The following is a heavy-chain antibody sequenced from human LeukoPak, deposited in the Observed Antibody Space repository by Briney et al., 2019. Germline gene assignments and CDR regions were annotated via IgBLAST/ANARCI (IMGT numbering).Heavy chain of an antibody. Sequence: GGSLRLSCAASGFIFSDYYMSWFRQVPGKGLEWVSYTSFSGRTIYYADSVKGRFTISRDNAKNSLFLQMNSLRAEDTALYYCARGALTYYYDSWGQGTLVTVSS. J-gene: IGHJ4*02. V-gene: IGHV3-11*01. CDR1: GFIFSDYY. CDR2: TSFSGRTI. CDR3: ARGALTYYYDS. D-gene: IGHD4/OR15-4a*01.